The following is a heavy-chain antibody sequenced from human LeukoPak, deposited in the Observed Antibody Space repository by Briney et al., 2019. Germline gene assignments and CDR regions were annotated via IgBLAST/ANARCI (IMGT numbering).Heavy chain of an antibody. D-gene: IGHD4-17*01. V-gene: IGHV3-23*01. CDR3: AKDLYGDYGGLDY. CDR1: GFTFSTYA. Sequence: GGSLGLSCAASGFTFSTYAMTWVRQAPGKGLEWVSAIGGNTGSTNYADSVKGRFTISRDNSKNTLYLQMNSLRAEDTAVYYCAKDLYGDYGGLDYWGLGTLVTVSS. J-gene: IGHJ4*02. CDR2: IGGNTGST.